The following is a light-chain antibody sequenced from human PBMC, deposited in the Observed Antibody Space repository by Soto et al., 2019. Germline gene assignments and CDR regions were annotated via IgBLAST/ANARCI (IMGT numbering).Light chain of an antibody. CDR1: QSISSW. Sequence: DIQMTQSPSTLSASVGDRVTITCRASQSISSWLAWYQQKPGKAPKLLLYKXPTXKSGVPSRFSGSGSGTEFALAISNLQPDQFATYYFQHYNIYSEAFGQGTKVDIK. CDR3: QHYNIYSEA. V-gene: IGKV1-5*03. J-gene: IGKJ1*01. CDR2: KXP.